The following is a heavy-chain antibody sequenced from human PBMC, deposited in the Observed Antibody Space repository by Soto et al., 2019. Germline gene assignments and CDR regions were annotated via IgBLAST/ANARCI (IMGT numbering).Heavy chain of an antibody. V-gene: IGHV3-23*01. CDR2: ISGSGGST. Sequence: GGSLRLSCAASGFTFSSYSMNWVRQAPGKGLEWVSAISGSGGSTYYADSAKGRFTISRDNSKNTLYLQMNSLRAEDTAVYYCAKDGPTYYYDSSGYDYWGQGTLVTVSS. CDR3: AKDGPTYYYDSSGYDY. J-gene: IGHJ4*02. CDR1: GFTFSSYS. D-gene: IGHD3-22*01.